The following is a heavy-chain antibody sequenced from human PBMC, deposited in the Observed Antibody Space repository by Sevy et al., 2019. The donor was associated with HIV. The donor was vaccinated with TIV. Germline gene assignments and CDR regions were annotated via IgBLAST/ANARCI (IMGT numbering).Heavy chain of an antibody. CDR1: GFTFNDYY. CDR2: ITTDGTSI. J-gene: IGHJ4*02. CDR3: ARGNPVYCVGGSCYRPLDY. D-gene: IGHD2-15*01. Sequence: GGSLRLSCVVSGFTFNDYYMSWIRQAPGEGLEWVSHITTDGTSISYAESVKSRFTISRDNAKNLLYLQMNSLGAEDTAVYYCARGNPVYCVGGSCYRPLDYWGRGTLVTVSS. V-gene: IGHV3-11*04.